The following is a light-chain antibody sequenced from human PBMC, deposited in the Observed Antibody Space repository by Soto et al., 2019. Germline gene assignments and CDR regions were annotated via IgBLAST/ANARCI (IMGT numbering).Light chain of an antibody. CDR3: QQYVTSPWA. Sequence: EIVLTQSPGTLSLSPGERATLSCRASQSVSSSFLAWYQQKPGQAPRLLIYGASNRATGIPDRFSGSGSGTDFTLTISRLEPEDFAVYYCQQYVTSPWAFGQGTKVDI. J-gene: IGKJ1*01. V-gene: IGKV3-20*01. CDR2: GAS. CDR1: QSVSSSF.